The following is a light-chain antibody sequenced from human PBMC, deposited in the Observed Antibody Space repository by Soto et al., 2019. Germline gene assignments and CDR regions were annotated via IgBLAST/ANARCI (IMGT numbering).Light chain of an antibody. CDR1: QSITSY. J-gene: IGKJ1*01. CDR2: AAS. V-gene: IGKV1-39*01. Sequence: DIQLTHSPSSPSSSVGDRVTITCRASQSITSYLNWYQQKPGKAPTLLIYAASTLQSGVPSRFSGSGSGTDFTITISCLQSEDFATYYCQQYYSFPPTFGQGTKVDIK. CDR3: QQYYSFPPT.